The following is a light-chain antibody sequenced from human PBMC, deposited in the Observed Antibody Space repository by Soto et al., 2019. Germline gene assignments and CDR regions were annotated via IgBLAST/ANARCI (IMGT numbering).Light chain of an antibody. J-gene: IGKJ4*01. V-gene: IGKV3-20*01. CDR3: QQYGYSSLT. Sequence: EIVLTQSPGPLSLSPGESATLSCRASQSVSSSYLAWYQQKPGQAPRLLIYGASSRATGIPDRFSGSGSGTDFTLTISRLEPEDFAVYYCQQYGYSSLTFGGGTKVDIK. CDR1: QSVSSSY. CDR2: GAS.